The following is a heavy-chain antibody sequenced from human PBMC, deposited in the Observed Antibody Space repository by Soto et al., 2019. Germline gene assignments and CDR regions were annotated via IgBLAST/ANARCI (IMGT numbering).Heavy chain of an antibody. D-gene: IGHD2-15*01. CDR2: INHSGST. V-gene: IGHV4-34*01. Sequence: PSETLSLTCAVYGGSFSGYYCSWIRQPPGKGLEWIGEINHSGSTNYNPSLKSRVTISVDTSKNQFSLKLSSVTAADTAVYYCARASRVVVAAGRTYYYYYYMDVWGKGTTVT. CDR1: GGSFSGYY. CDR3: ARASRVVVAAGRTYYYYYYMDV. J-gene: IGHJ6*03.